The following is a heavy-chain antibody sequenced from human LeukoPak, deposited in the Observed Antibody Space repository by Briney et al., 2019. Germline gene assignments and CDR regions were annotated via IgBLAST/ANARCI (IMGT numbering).Heavy chain of an antibody. V-gene: IGHV4-61*02. D-gene: IGHD6-13*01. J-gene: IGHJ6*03. Sequence: NSSETLSLTCTVSGGSISSGSYYWSWIRQPAGKGLEWIGRIYTSGSTNYNPSLKSRVTISVDTSKNQFSLKLSSVTAAVTAVYYCARIGIAAAGTISYYYYMDVWGKGTTATVSS. CDR3: ARIGIAAAGTISYYYYMDV. CDR1: GGSISSGSYY. CDR2: IYTSGST.